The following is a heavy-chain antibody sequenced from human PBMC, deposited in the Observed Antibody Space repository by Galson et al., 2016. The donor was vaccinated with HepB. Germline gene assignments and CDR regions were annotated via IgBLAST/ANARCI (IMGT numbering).Heavy chain of an antibody. J-gene: IGHJ4*02. CDR3: ARLVLYDTSGSYY. CDR1: GFIFSNYD. V-gene: IGHV3-30-3*01. Sequence: SLRLSCAASGFIFSNYDIHWVRQAPGKGLEWVAVISYDGSNKYYADSVKGRFTISRDNSKNTLYLQMNSLRAEDTAVYYCARLVLYDTSGSYYWGQGTLVTVSS. D-gene: IGHD3-22*01. CDR2: ISYDGSNK.